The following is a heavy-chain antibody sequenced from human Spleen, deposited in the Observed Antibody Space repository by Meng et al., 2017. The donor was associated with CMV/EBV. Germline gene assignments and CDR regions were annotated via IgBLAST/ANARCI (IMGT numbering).Heavy chain of an antibody. D-gene: IGHD3-10*01. V-gene: IGHV5-51*07. CDR3: TRRGSGSFFIH. Sequence: SCKTSGYKFSNYWIAWVHQMPGKGLEWMGANYPSDSDVRYSPSFQGQVTISVDKSVSTAYLQWNSLKASDTAIYYCTRRGSGSFFIHWGQGALVTVSS. CDR2: NYPSDSDV. J-gene: IGHJ4*02. CDR1: GYKFSNYW.